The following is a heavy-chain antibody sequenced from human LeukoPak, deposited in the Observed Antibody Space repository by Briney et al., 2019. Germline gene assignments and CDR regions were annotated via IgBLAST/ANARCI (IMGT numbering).Heavy chain of an antibody. J-gene: IGHJ4*02. V-gene: IGHV4-4*07. CDR1: GGSISSNY. Sequence: SETLSLTCTVSGGSISSNYWSWIRQPAGKGLEWIGRIHTSGSTSYNPSLESRVTMSGGTSKNQFSLTLRSVTAADTAVYFCANTVPGTGYFDYWGRGTLVTVSS. CDR3: ANTVPGTGYFDY. CDR2: IHTSGST. D-gene: IGHD6-19*01.